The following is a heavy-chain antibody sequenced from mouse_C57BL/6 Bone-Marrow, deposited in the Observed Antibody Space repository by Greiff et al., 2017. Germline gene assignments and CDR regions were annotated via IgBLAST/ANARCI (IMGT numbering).Heavy chain of an antibody. D-gene: IGHD2-2*01. J-gene: IGHJ2*01. Sequence: EVKLLESGPGLVKPSQSLSLTCSVTGYSITSGYYWNWIRQFPGNKLEWMGYISYDGSNNYNPSLKNRISITRDTSKNQFFLKLNSVTTEDTATYYCARGRLRPYYFDYWGQGTTLTVSS. CDR3: ARGRLRPYYFDY. V-gene: IGHV3-6*01. CDR2: ISYDGSN. CDR1: GYSITSGYY.